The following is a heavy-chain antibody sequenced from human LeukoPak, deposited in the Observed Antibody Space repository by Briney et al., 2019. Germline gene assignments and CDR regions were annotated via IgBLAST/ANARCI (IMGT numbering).Heavy chain of an antibody. J-gene: IGHJ5*02. CDR2: IYYSGST. V-gene: IGHV4-31*03. D-gene: IGHD4-17*01. CDR3: ASSVRGLYGDYRNWFDP. CDR1: GGSISSGGYY. Sequence: PSETLSLTCTVSGGSISSGGYYWSWIRQHPGQGLEWIGYIYYSGSTYYNPSLKSRVTISVDTSKNQFSLKLSSVTGADTAVYVCASSVRGLYGDYRNWFDPWGQGTLVTVSS.